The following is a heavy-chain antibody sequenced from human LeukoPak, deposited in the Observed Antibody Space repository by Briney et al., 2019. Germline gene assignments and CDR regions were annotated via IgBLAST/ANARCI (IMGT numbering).Heavy chain of an antibody. J-gene: IGHJ3*02. Sequence: ESLKISCKGTGYTFTSYWIGWVRQMPGKGLEWMGRIDPSDSYNNYRPSFQGHVTISADKSISTAYLQWSSLKASDTAMYYCARLRVRGVIGAFDIWGQGTMVTVSS. CDR3: ARLRVRGVIGAFDI. CDR1: GYTFTSYW. V-gene: IGHV5-10-1*01. CDR2: IDPSDSYN. D-gene: IGHD3-10*01.